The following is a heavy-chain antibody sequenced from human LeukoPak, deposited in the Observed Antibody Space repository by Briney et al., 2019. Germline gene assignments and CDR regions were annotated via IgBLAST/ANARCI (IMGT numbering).Heavy chain of an antibody. CDR3: ATSLGPLTEY. J-gene: IGHJ4*02. V-gene: IGHV3-23*01. Sequence: GGSLRLSCAASGFTFSSYGMSWVRQAPGKGLEWVSVISGSGDGTYYADSVEGRFTISRDNVKNTLYLQMDSLRAEDTAVYYCATSLGPLTEYWGQGTLVTVSS. CDR2: ISGSGDGT. CDR1: GFTFSSYG. D-gene: IGHD7-27*01.